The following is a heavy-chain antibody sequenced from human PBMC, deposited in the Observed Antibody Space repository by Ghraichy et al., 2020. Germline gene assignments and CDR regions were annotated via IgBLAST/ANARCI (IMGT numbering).Heavy chain of an antibody. Sequence: SVKVSCKASGGTFSSYAISWVRQAPGQGLEWMGGIIPIFGTANYAQKFQGRVTITADESTSTAYMELSSLRSEDTAVYYCARNTPYYDFWSVRTAGGHYYYYGMDVWGQGTTVTVFS. D-gene: IGHD3-3*01. CDR1: GGTFSSYA. CDR2: IIPIFGTA. V-gene: IGHV1-69*13. CDR3: ARNTPYYDFWSVRTAGGHYYYYGMDV. J-gene: IGHJ6*02.